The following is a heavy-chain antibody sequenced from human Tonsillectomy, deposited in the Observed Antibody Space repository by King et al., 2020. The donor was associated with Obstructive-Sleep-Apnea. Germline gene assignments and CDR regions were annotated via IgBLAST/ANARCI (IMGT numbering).Heavy chain of an antibody. CDR3: ARDLVDYYDSSGEDAFDI. D-gene: IGHD3-22*01. CDR1: GDSVSSNSAA. Sequence: VQLQQSGPGLVKPSQTLSLTCAISGDSVSSNSAAWNWIRQSPSRGLEWLGRTYYRSKWYNDYAVSVKSRITINPDTSKNQFSLQLNSVTPEDTAVYYCARDLVDYYDSSGEDAFDIWGQETMVTVSS. J-gene: IGHJ3*02. V-gene: IGHV6-1*01. CDR2: TYYRSKWYN.